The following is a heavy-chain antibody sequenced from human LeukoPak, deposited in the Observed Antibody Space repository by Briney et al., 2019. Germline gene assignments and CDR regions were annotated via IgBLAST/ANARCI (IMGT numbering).Heavy chain of an antibody. D-gene: IGHD5-18*01. CDR3: ARGGYSYVQQLDY. CDR2: IRYDGSNK. CDR1: GFTFSSYG. Sequence: GGSLRLSCAASGFTFSSYGMHWVRQAPGKGLEWVAFIRYDGSNKYYADSVKGRFTISRDNSKNTLYLQMNSLRAEDTAVYYCARGGYSYVQQLDYWGQGTLVTVSS. J-gene: IGHJ4*02. V-gene: IGHV3-30*02.